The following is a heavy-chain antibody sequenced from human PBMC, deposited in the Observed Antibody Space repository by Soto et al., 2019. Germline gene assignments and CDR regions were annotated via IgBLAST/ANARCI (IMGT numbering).Heavy chain of an antibody. V-gene: IGHV3-21*05. J-gene: IGHJ6*02. CDR3: ARDWGYYDSSGYYYSDGMDV. CDR1: GFTFSSYG. Sequence: PGGSLRLSCAASGFTFSSYGMHWVRQAPGKGLEWVSYISSSSSYTNYADSVKGRFTISRDNAKNSLYLQMNSLRAEDTAVYYCARDWGYYDSSGYYYSDGMDVWGQGTTVTVSS. D-gene: IGHD3-22*01. CDR2: ISSSSSYT.